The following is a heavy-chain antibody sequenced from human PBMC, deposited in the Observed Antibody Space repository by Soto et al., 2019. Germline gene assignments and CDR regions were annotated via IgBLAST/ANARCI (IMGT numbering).Heavy chain of an antibody. CDR1: GGTFSSYA. V-gene: IGHV1-69*13. CDR2: IIPIFGTA. CDR3: ALGNYDILTGYFY. J-gene: IGHJ4*02. Sequence: SVTVSCKASGGTFSSYAISWVRQAPGQGLEWMGGIIPIFGTANYAQKFQGRVTITADESTSTAYMELSSLRSEDTAVYYCALGNYDILTGYFYWGQGTMGTVSS. D-gene: IGHD3-9*01.